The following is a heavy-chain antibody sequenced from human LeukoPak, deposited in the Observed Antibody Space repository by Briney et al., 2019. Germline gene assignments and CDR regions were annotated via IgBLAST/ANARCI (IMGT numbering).Heavy chain of an antibody. CDR3: ARGWSYADY. CDR2: IYTSGST. J-gene: IGHJ4*02. D-gene: IGHD3-16*01. V-gene: IGHV4-4*07. CDR1: GDSIGSYY. Sequence: SETLSLICTVSGDSIGSYYWSCIRQPAGKGPQWIGRIYTSGSTMYNPSLKSRVTMSVDTSKNQFSLKLRSVTAADTAVYYCARGWSYADYWGQGTLVTVSS.